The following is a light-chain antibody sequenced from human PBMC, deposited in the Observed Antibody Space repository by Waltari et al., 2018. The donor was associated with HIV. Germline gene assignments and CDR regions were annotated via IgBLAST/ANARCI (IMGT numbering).Light chain of an antibody. CDR1: HGDISDYNY. CDR3: SSFAGTHKL. J-gene: IGLJ2*01. V-gene: IGLV2-8*01. CDR2: EVT. Sequence: QSALTQSPSASGSPGQSLNISCTGAHGDISDYNYVSLNQQHSDRPPKLIIFEVTKRPSRAPDRFAGSRSGNTASLFVSGLQPEDEATYFCSSFAGTHKLFGGGTKLTVL.